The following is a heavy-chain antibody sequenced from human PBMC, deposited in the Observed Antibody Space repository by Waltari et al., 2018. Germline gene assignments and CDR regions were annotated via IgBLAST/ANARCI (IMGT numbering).Heavy chain of an antibody. V-gene: IGHV4-39*07. Sequence: QLQLQESGPGLVKPSETLSLTCTVSGGSIISATYYWGWIRQPPGKGLEWIWSMYYSGSTSYNPSLKSRVTVSVDTSKNQFSLKLNSVTAADTAVYYCAREYYYDTRWIDYWGQGTQVTVSS. CDR3: AREYYYDTRWIDY. CDR1: GGSIISATYY. D-gene: IGHD3-22*01. J-gene: IGHJ4*02. CDR2: MYYSGST.